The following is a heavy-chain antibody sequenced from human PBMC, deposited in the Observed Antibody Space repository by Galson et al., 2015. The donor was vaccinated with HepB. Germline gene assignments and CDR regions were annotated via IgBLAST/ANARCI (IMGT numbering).Heavy chain of an antibody. CDR1: GYTFTSYG. CDR3: ARGGSSSWYHYYYGMDV. CDR2: ISAYNGNT. J-gene: IGHJ6*02. D-gene: IGHD6-13*01. V-gene: IGHV1-18*04. Sequence: SVKVSCKASGYTFTSYGISWVRQAPGQGLEWMGWISAYNGNTNYAQKLQGRVTMTTDTSTSTAYMELRSLRSDDTAVYYCARGGSSSWYHYYYGMDVWGQGTTVTVSS.